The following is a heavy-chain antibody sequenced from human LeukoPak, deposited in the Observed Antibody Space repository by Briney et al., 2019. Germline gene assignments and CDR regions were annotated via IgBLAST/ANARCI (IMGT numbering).Heavy chain of an antibody. Sequence: GGSLRLSCAASGFTFSSYATHWVRQAPGKGLEWVAVISYDGSNKYYADSVKGRFTISRDNSKNTLYLQMNSLRAEDTAVYYCARGSHYYDSSGYYMSGYWGQGTLVTVSS. CDR3: ARGSHYYDSSGYYMSGY. CDR1: GFTFSSYA. CDR2: ISYDGSNK. V-gene: IGHV3-30-3*01. J-gene: IGHJ4*02. D-gene: IGHD3-22*01.